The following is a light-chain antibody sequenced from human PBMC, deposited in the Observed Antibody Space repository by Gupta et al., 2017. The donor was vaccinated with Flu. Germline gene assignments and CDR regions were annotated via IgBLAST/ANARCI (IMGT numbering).Light chain of an antibody. V-gene: IGKV1-33*01. J-gene: IGKJ3*01. Sequence: DIQMTQSPSSLSASVGDRVTITCQASQDISNYLNWYQQKPGKAPKLLIYDASNLETGVPSRFSGSGSGTDFTFTISSLQPEDIATYYCQQDDNHFVTFGDGTKVDIK. CDR3: QQDDNHFVT. CDR1: QDISNY. CDR2: DAS.